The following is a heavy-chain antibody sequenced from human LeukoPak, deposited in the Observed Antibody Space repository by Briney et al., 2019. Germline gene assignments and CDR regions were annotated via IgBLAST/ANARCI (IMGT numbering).Heavy chain of an antibody. V-gene: IGHV1-8*03. Sequence: GASVKVSCKASGYTFTGYYMHWVRQAPGQGLEWMGWMNPNSGNTGYAQKFQGRVTITRNTSISTAYMELSSLRSEDTAVYYCARVGYSGYDYGYWFDPWGQGTLVTVSS. CDR1: GYTFTGYY. CDR2: MNPNSGNT. D-gene: IGHD5-12*01. J-gene: IGHJ5*02. CDR3: ARVGYSGYDYGYWFDP.